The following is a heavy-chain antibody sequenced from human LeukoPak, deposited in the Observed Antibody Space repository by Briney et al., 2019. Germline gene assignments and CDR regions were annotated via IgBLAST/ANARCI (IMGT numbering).Heavy chain of an antibody. CDR1: GYTFTSYG. CDR3: ARGRGYYDSSGYSNFDY. Sequence: AASVKVSCKASGYTFTSYGISWVRQAPGQGLEWMGWMNPNSGNTGYAQKFQGRVTITRNTSISTAYMELSSLRSEDTAVYYCARGRGYYDSSGYSNFDYWGQGTLVTVSS. J-gene: IGHJ4*02. V-gene: IGHV1-8*03. CDR2: MNPNSGNT. D-gene: IGHD3-22*01.